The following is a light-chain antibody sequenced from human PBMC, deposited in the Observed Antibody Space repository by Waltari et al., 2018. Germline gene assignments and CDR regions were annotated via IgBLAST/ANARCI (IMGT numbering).Light chain of an antibody. V-gene: IGLV8-61*01. J-gene: IGLJ3*02. Sequence: QTVVTQEPSLSVSPGGTVTPTCALSSGSLSTTSYATWYQQTPGQAPSPLVYKANGRPSGVPDRFAGSILGNTAALTITGAQADDESDYYCALYMGSGIWVFGGGTRLTVL. CDR1: SGSLSTTSY. CDR3: ALYMGSGIWV. CDR2: KAN.